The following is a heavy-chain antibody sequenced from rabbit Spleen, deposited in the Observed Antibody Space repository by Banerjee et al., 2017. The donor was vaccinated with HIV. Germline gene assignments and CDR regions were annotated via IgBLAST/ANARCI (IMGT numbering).Heavy chain of an antibody. CDR2: IYNGDIGSRT. Sequence: QSLEESGGDLVKPGASLTLTCIASGVSFSGNSYMCWVRQAPGKGLEWIACIYNGDIGSRTYYATWAKGRFTISKTSTTVTLQMTSLTAADTATYFCARISDNYGYGMDLWGPGTLVTVS. V-gene: IGHV1S40*01. CDR1: GVSFSGNSY. CDR3: ARISDNYGYGMDL. D-gene: IGHD6-1*01. J-gene: IGHJ6*01.